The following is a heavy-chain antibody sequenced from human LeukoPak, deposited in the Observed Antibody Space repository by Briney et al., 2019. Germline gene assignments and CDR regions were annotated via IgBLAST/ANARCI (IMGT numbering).Heavy chain of an antibody. CDR3: ARDPYSGGYGDDYYYYMDV. CDR2: ITSTSSYM. V-gene: IGHV3-21*01. D-gene: IGHD1-26*01. J-gene: IGHJ6*03. CDR1: GFTFSTYN. Sequence: SLRLSCAASGFTFSTYNMNWVRQAPGKGLEWVSSITSTSSYMYYADSVKGRFTISRDNAQNSLYLHMSSLRAEDTAVYYCARDPYSGGYGDDYYYYMDVWGKGTTVTISS.